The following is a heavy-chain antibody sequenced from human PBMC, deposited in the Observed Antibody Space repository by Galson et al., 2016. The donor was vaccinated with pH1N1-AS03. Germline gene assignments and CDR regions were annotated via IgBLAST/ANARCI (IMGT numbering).Heavy chain of an antibody. Sequence: SLRLSCAASGFTFSSFSMIWVRQAPGKGLEWIAYISSGSSTIYYADSVKGRFTISRDNVKSSLYLHLNSLRADDTAIYYCARGDSSCYSYMRRLVRWGQGTLVTVSS. CDR3: ARGDSSCYSYMRRLVR. V-gene: IGHV3-48*01. CDR2: ISSGSSTI. J-gene: IGHJ4*02. D-gene: IGHD2-21*01. CDR1: GFTFSSFS.